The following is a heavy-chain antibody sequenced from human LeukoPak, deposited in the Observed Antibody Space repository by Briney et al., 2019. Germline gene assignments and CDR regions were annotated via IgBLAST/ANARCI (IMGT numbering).Heavy chain of an antibody. V-gene: IGHV4-30-2*01. CDR3: ARAYSSGWSRSNYYMDV. CDR1: GGSISSGGYY. CDR2: IYHSGST. J-gene: IGHJ6*03. Sequence: SETLSLTCTVSGGSISSGGYYWSWIRQPPGKGLEWIGYIYHSGSTYYNPSLKSRVTISVDRSMNQFSLKLSSVTAADTAVYYCARAYSSGWSRSNYYMDVWGKGTTVTVSS. D-gene: IGHD6-19*01.